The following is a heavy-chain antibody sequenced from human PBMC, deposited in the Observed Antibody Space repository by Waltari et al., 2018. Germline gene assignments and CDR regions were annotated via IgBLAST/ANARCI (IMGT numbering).Heavy chain of an antibody. V-gene: IGHV3-30-3*01. CDR2: ISYDGSNK. D-gene: IGHD6-13*01. CDR1: GFTFSSYA. CDR3: ARARIAAAGSAEYFQH. J-gene: IGHJ1*01. Sequence: QVQLVESGGGVVQPGRSLRLSCAASGFTFSSYAMHWVRQAPGKGLEWVAVISYDGSNKYYADSVKGRFTISRDNSKNTLYLQMNSLRAEDTAVYYCARARIAAAGSAEYFQHWGQGTLVTVSS.